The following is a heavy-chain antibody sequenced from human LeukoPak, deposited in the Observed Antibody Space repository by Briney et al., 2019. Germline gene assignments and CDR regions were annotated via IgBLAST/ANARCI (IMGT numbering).Heavy chain of an antibody. CDR3: AIDRSSGYYGLDF. Sequence: PGGSLRLSCAASGFTFSNSNMNWVRQAPGKGLEWVASISSSSSYIYYADSVKGRFTISRDNAKNSLYLQMNSLRAEDTAVYYCAIDRSSGYYGLDFWGQRTLVTVSS. J-gene: IGHJ4*02. CDR2: ISSSSSYI. D-gene: IGHD3-22*01. V-gene: IGHV3-21*01. CDR1: GFTFSNSN.